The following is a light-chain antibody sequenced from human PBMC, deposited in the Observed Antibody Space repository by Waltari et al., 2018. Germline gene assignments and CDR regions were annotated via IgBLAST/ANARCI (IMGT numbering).Light chain of an antibody. CDR3: SSHTSTVPHV. CDR1: SNDVGGYGY. V-gene: IGLV2-14*01. J-gene: IGLJ1*01. CDR2: EVS. Sequence: QSALTQPASVSGSPGQSVSISCTGTSNDVGGYGYVSWYQRFPGKATKLMIYEVSYRPSGVSSRCSGSKSGNTASLTISGLQAEDEAVYYCSSHTSTVPHVFGTGTKVTVV.